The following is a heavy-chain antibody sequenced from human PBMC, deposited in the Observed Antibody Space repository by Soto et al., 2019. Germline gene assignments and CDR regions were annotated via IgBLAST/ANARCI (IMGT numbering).Heavy chain of an antibody. CDR1: GGSISSSSYY. CDR3: ARQWLRFDY. V-gene: IGHV4-39*01. J-gene: IGHJ4*02. CDR2: IYYSGST. D-gene: IGHD5-12*01. Sequence: SETLSLTCTVSGGSISSSSYYWGWIRQPPGKGLEWIGSIYYSGSTYYNPSLKSRVTISVDTSKNQFSLKLSSVTAADTAVYYCARQWLRFDYWGQGTLVTVSS.